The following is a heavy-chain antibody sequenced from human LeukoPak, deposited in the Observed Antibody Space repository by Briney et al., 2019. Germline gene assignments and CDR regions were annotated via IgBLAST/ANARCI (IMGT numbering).Heavy chain of an antibody. CDR1: GFTFSSYG. CDR3: AKVSGGQFGGAYYFDY. V-gene: IGHV3-30*18. CDR2: ISYDGSNK. Sequence: PGGSLKLSCAASGFTFSSYGMHWVRQAPGKGLEWVAVISYDGSNKYYADSVKGRFTISRDNAKNSLYLQMNSLRAEDTALYYCAKVSGGQFGGAYYFDYWGQGTLVTVSS. D-gene: IGHD3-10*01. J-gene: IGHJ4*02.